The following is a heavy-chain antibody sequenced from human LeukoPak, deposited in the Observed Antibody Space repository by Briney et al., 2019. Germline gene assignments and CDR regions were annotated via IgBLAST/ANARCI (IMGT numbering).Heavy chain of an antibody. CDR1: GGTFHLYD. D-gene: IGHD3-22*01. J-gene: IGHJ4*02. CDR2: ITGDGRST. Sequence: GGSLSLSCAAYGGTFHLYDRHWIRLAPGKGLEWVSLITGDGRSTYYADSVKGRFTISRDNSKNSLYLQMNSLRTEDTALYYCAKRSYDSSGPTDWGQGTLVTVSS. CDR3: AKRSYDSSGPTD. V-gene: IGHV3-43*02.